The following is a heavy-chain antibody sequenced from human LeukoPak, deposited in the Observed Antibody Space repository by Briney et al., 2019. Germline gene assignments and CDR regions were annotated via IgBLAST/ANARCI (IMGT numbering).Heavy chain of an antibody. D-gene: IGHD5/OR15-5a*01. V-gene: IGHV3-21*01. CDR1: GFTVSSNY. J-gene: IGHJ4*02. CDR3: AIYDFGY. Sequence: PGGSLRLSCAASGFTVSSNYMSWVRQAPGKGLEWVSSISSSSSYIYYADSVKGRFTISRDNAKNSLYLQMNSLRAEDTAVYYCAIYDFGYWGQGTLVTVSS. CDR2: ISSSSSYI.